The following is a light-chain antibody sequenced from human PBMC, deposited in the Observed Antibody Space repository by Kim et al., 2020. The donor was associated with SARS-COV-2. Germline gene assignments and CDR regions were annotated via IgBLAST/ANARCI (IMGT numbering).Light chain of an antibody. V-gene: IGLV2-23*02. CDR2: EVT. CDR1: SSDVGSYNL. CDR3: CSYAGSISVL. Sequence: QSALTQPASVSGSPGQSITISCTGTSSDVGSYNLVSWYQQHPGKAPKLIIYEVTKRPSGVSNRFSGSKSGNTASLTISGLQAEDEADYYCCSYAGSISVLFGGGTQLTVL. J-gene: IGLJ2*01.